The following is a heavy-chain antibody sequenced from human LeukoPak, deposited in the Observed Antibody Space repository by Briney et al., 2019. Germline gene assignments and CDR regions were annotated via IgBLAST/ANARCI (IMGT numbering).Heavy chain of an antibody. Sequence: PSETLSLTCTVSGGSISSSSYYWGWIRQPPGKGLEWIGSIYYSGSTYYNPSLKSRVTISVDTSKNQFSLKLSSVTAADTAVYYCASVVPAAIYAFDIWGQGTMVTVPS. CDR1: GGSISSSSYY. J-gene: IGHJ3*02. CDR3: ASVVPAAIYAFDI. D-gene: IGHD2-2*01. CDR2: IYYSGST. V-gene: IGHV4-39*01.